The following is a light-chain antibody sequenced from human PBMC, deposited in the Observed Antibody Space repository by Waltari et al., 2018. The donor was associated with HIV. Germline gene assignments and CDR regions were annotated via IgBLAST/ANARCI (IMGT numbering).Light chain of an antibody. Sequence: QSALTQPASVSGSPGQSITISCTGTSSDVGTYDYVSWYHQHPGKAPKLMIYEVSNRPSGVSIRFSGSKSGNTASLTISGLQAEEEADYYCISYTTSSTWVFGGGTKLTVL. CDR1: SSDVGTYDY. V-gene: IGLV2-14*01. CDR2: EVS. J-gene: IGLJ3*02. CDR3: ISYTTSSTWV.